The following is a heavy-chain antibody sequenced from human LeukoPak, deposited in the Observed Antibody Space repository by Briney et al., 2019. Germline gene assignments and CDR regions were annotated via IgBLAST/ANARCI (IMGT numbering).Heavy chain of an antibody. D-gene: IGHD1-1*01. CDR2: ISSSSSTI. Sequence: GGSLRLSCAASGFTFSSYSMSWVRQAPGKGLEWVSYISSSSSTIYYADSMKGRFTISRDNVKNSVHLQMNSLRDDDTAVYYCATWRTAKTGFDYWGQGTLVTVSS. V-gene: IGHV3-48*02. J-gene: IGHJ4*02. CDR3: ATWRTAKTGFDY. CDR1: GFTFSSYS.